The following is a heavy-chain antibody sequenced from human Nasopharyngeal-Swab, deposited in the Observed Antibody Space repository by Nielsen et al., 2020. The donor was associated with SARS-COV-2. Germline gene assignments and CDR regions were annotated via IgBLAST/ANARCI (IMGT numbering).Heavy chain of an antibody. Sequence: LSLTCAASGFTFSTYAMHWVRQAPGKGLEWVTFIWYDGSNKEYADAVKGRFTISRDNSKNTVFLQMNSLRAEDTAVYYCARASRGWSWGQGTLVTVSS. V-gene: IGHV3-33*01. CDR2: IWYDGSNK. CDR3: ARASRGWS. D-gene: IGHD6-19*01. CDR1: GFTFSTYA. J-gene: IGHJ5*02.